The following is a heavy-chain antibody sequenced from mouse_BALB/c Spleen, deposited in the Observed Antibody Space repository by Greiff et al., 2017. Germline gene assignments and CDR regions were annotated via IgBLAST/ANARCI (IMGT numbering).Heavy chain of an antibody. V-gene: IGHV5-6-3*01. CDR3: ARSNWDEAY. D-gene: IGHD4-1*01. CDR2: INSNGGST. Sequence: EVMLVESGGGLVQPGGSLKLSCAASGFTFSSYGMSWVRQTPDKRLELVATINSNGGSTYYPDSVKGRFTISRDNAKNTLYLQMNSLQTDDTAMYYCARSNWDEAYWGQGTLVTVSA. J-gene: IGHJ3*01. CDR1: GFTFSSYG.